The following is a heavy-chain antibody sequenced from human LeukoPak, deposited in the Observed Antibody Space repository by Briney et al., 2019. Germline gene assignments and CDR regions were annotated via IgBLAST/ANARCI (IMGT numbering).Heavy chain of an antibody. Sequence: GGSLRLSCAASGFTFSSYAVHWVRQAPGKGLEWVAVISYDGNNEYYADSVKGRFTVSRDNSKNALYLQMNSLRAEDTAVYYCARGGVTSFVDYWGQGTLVTVSS. CDR2: ISYDGNNE. CDR1: GFTFSSYA. V-gene: IGHV3-30*04. D-gene: IGHD2-21*02. J-gene: IGHJ4*02. CDR3: ARGGVTSFVDY.